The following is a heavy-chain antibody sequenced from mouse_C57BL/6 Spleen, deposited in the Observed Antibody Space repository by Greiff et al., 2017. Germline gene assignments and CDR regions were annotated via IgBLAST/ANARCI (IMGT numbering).Heavy chain of an antibody. J-gene: IGHJ3*01. V-gene: IGHV5-6*01. D-gene: IGHD3-2*02. CDR1: GFTFSSYG. CDR3: ARQLDSSGYVWFAY. CDR2: ISSGGSYT. Sequence: EVKLQQSGGDLVKPGGSLKLSCAASGFTFSSYGMSWVRQTPDKRLEWVATISSGGSYTYYPDSVKGRFTISRDNAKNTLYLQMSSLKSEDTAMYYCARQLDSSGYVWFAYWGQGTLVTVSA.